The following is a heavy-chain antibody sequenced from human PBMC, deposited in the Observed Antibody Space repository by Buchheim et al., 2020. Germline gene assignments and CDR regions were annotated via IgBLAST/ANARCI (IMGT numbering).Heavy chain of an antibody. V-gene: IGHV4-59*01. J-gene: IGHJ2*01. Sequence: QVQLQESGPGLVKPSETLSLTCTVSGGSISSYYWSWIRQPPGKGLEWIGYIYYSGSTNYNPSLKSRVTISVDTSKNKYSLKLSSVTAADTAVYYCARFSAKGGFALEWGPYWYFDLWGRGTL. CDR1: GGSISSYY. CDR3: ARFSAKGGFALEWGPYWYFDL. D-gene: IGHD3-3*01. CDR2: IYYSGST.